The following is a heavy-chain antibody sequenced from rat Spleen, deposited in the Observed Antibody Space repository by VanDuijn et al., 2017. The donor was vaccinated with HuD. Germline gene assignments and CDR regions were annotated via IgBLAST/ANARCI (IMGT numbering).Heavy chain of an antibody. V-gene: IGHV5-22*01. D-gene: IGHD1-9*01. J-gene: IGHJ2*01. Sequence: EVQLVESGGGLVQPGRSMKLSCAASGFTFNDYYMAWVRLAPKKGLEWVASISYDGISTYYRDSVKGRFTISRDDAKSTLSLQMDSLRSEDTATYYCVRRHYGYTDYFDYWGQGVMVTVSS. CDR2: ISYDGIST. CDR1: GFTFNDYY. CDR3: VRRHYGYTDYFDY.